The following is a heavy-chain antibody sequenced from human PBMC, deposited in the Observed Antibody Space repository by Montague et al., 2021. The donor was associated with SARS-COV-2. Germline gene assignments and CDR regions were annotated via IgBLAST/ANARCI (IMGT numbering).Heavy chain of an antibody. J-gene: IGHJ5*02. Sequence: TLSLTCVVSGGSVSSGDYSWSWIRQSPGKGLEWIGYIYQSGSAYYNPSLKSRVTISIDTSNNQFSLNLRSVTAADTGLYYCATWSSPWR. D-gene: IGHD2-15*01. V-gene: IGHV4-30-2*06. CDR2: IYQSGSA. CDR1: GGSVSSGDYS. CDR3: ATWSSP.